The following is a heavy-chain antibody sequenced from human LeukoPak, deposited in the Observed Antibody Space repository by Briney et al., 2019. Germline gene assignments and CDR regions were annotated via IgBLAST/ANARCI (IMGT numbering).Heavy chain of an antibody. Sequence: SQTLSLTCTVSGGSISSGSYYWSWIRQPAGKGLEWIGRIYTSGSTNYNPSLKSRVTISVDTSKNQFSLKLSSVTAADTAVYYCASTVATGPSSGLDYWGQGTLVTVSS. CDR3: ASTVATGPSSGLDY. CDR1: GGSISSGSYY. J-gene: IGHJ4*02. CDR2: IYTSGST. V-gene: IGHV4-61*02. D-gene: IGHD6-19*01.